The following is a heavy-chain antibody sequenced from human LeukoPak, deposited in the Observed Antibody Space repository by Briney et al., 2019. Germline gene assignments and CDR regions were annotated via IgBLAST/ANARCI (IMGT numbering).Heavy chain of an antibody. CDR1: GYTFTGYY. J-gene: IGHJ6*04. CDR3: ARAGNWNDGPMDV. D-gene: IGHD1-20*01. Sequence: ASVKVSCKASGYTFTGYYMHWVRQAPGQGLEWMGRINPNSGGTNYAQRFQGRVTMTRDTSISTAYMELSRLRSDDTAVYYCARAGNWNDGPMDVWGKGSTVTVSS. V-gene: IGHV1-2*06. CDR2: INPNSGGT.